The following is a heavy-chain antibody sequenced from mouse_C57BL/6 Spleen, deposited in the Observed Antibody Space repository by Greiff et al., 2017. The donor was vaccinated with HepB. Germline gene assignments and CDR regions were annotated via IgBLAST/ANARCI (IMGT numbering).Heavy chain of an antibody. CDR3: ARDGAYPYAMDY. J-gene: IGHJ4*01. CDR1: GYAFSSYW. D-gene: IGHD2-10*01. V-gene: IGHV1-80*01. Sequence: QVQLQQSGAELVKPGASVKISCKASGYAFSSYWMSWVKQRPGKGLEWIGQIYPGDGDTNYNGKFKGKATLTADKSSSTAYMQLSSLTSEDSAVYFCARDGAYPYAMDYWGQGTSVTVSS. CDR2: IYPGDGDT.